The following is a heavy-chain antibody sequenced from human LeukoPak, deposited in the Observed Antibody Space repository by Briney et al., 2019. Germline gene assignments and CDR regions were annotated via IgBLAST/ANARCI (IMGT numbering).Heavy chain of an antibody. D-gene: IGHD3-22*01. CDR3: ARELDYDSSGFALPDY. CDR1: GGSFSGYY. J-gene: IGHJ4*02. V-gene: IGHV4-34*01. CDR2: INHSGST. Sequence: SETLSLTCAVYGGSFSGYYWSWIRQPPGKGLEWIGEINHSGSTNCNPSLKSRVTISVDTSKNQFSLKLSSVTAADTAVYYCARELDYDSSGFALPDYWGQGTLVTVSS.